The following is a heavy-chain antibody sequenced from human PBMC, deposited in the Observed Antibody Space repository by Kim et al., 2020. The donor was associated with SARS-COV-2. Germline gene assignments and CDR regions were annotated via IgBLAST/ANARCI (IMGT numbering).Heavy chain of an antibody. Sequence: GGSLRLSCAASGFTFSDYYMSWIRQAPGKGLEWVSYISSSGSTIYYADSVKGRFTISRDNAKNSLYLQMNSLRAEDTAVYYCARDLGNIALAGNVVDYWGQGTLVTVSS. D-gene: IGHD6-19*01. V-gene: IGHV3-11*01. CDR3: ARDLGNIALAGNVVDY. CDR1: GFTFSDYY. CDR2: ISSSGSTI. J-gene: IGHJ4*02.